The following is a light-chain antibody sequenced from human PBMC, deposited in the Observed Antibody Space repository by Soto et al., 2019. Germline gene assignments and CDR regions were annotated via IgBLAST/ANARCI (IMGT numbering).Light chain of an antibody. J-gene: IGKJ1*01. CDR2: NAS. Sequence: DIQMTPSPSTLSAYVGDRVTIPCRASQNINTWLAWYQQKPGKAPNLLIYNASTLESGVPSRFSGSGSGTEFTLTIFSLQPADFATYYCQQYNSYWTFGPGTKVDI. CDR1: QNINTW. CDR3: QQYNSYWT. V-gene: IGKV1-5*03.